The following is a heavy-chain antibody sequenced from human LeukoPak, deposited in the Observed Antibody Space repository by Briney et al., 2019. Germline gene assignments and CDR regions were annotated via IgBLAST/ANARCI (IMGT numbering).Heavy chain of an antibody. Sequence: GGSLRLSCAASGFTFSNYWMHWIRQVPGKGLVWVSHIKYDGSATNYADSVKGRFTISRDNAKSTLYLQMNSLRAEDTAVYYCVSGSLQSGYNFDYWGQGALVTVSS. CDR2: IKYDGSAT. J-gene: IGHJ4*02. D-gene: IGHD3-3*01. V-gene: IGHV3-74*01. CDR1: GFTFSNYW. CDR3: VSGSLQSGYNFDY.